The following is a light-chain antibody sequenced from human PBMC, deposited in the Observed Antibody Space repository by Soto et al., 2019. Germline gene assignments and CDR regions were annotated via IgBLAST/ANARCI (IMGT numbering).Light chain of an antibody. J-gene: IGLJ1*01. Sequence: QSVLTQPPSVSGAPGQRVTISCTGSSSNIGAGYDVHWYQQLPGTAPKLLIYRNDNRPSGVPDRFSGSKSGTSASLAITGLQAEDEADYYCQSFASSLRDYVFGTGTKLTVL. V-gene: IGLV1-40*01. CDR3: QSFASSLRDYV. CDR1: SSNIGAGYD. CDR2: RND.